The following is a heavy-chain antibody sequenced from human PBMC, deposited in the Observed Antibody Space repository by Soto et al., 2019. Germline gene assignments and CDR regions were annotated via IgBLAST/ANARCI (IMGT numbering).Heavy chain of an antibody. CDR3: AKGAVQDLWSGYYTLFDY. D-gene: IGHD3-3*01. Sequence: GGSLRLSCAASGFTFSTYGMHWVRQAPGKGLEWVAVISYDAKHKYYADSLKGRFTISRDNSKNTLYLQMNSLRAEDTAVYYCAKGAVQDLWSGYYTLFDYWGQGTLVTVSS. CDR1: GFTFSTYG. CDR2: ISYDAKHK. J-gene: IGHJ4*02. V-gene: IGHV3-30*18.